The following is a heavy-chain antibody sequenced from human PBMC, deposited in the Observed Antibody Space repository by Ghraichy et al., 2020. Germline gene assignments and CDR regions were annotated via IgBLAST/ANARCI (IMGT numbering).Heavy chain of an antibody. CDR2: IYTSGNT. J-gene: IGHJ1*01. CDR3: AREFQH. CDR1: GGSISSGSYY. Sequence: QTLSLTCTVSGGSISSGSYYWSWIRQPAGKGLEWIGRIYTSGNTNYNPSLKSRVTISVDTSKNQFSLELSSVTAADTAVYYCAREFQHWGQGTLVIVSS. V-gene: IGHV4-61*02.